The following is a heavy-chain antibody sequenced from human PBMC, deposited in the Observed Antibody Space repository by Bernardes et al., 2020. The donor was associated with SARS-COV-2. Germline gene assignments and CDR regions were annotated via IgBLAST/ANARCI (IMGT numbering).Heavy chain of an antibody. D-gene: IGHD3-22*01. CDR2: FDPEDGET. J-gene: IGHJ3*02. V-gene: IGHV1-24*01. Sequence: ASVKVSCMVSGYTLTELSMHWVRQAPGKGLEWMGGFDPEDGETIYAQKFQGRVTMIEDTSTDTAYMELSSLRSEDTAVYYCATDGGFYYDNSDAFDIWGQGTMVTVSS. CDR3: ATDGGFYYDNSDAFDI. CDR1: GYTLTELS.